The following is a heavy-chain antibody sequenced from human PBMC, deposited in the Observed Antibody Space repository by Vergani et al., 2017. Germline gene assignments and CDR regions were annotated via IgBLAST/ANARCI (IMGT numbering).Heavy chain of an antibody. Sequence: EVQLVESGGDLVQPGGSLRLSCAASGFTFSSYSMNWVRQAPGKGLEWVSYISSSSITIYYVDSVKGRFTVSRDNVKNSLYLQMNSLRAEDTAVYYCARVGGGLYPPYGLDVWGQGTTVTVSS. D-gene: IGHD2-8*01. J-gene: IGHJ6*02. CDR2: ISSSSITI. V-gene: IGHV3-48*01. CDR1: GFTFSSYS. CDR3: ARVGGGLYPPYGLDV.